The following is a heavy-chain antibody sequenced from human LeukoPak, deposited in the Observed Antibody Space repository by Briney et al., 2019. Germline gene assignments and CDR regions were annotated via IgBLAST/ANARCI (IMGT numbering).Heavy chain of an antibody. V-gene: IGHV3-30*02. CDR2: IRYDGSNK. Sequence: GGSLRLSCAASGFTFRDYAMSWVRQAPGKGLEWVAFIRYDGSNKYYADSVKGRFTISRDNSKNTLYLQMNSLRAEDTAVYYCAKDTPPVLRFLEWFTWGQGTLVTVSS. D-gene: IGHD3-3*01. CDR3: AKDTPPVLRFLEWFT. CDR1: GFTFRDYA. J-gene: IGHJ5*02.